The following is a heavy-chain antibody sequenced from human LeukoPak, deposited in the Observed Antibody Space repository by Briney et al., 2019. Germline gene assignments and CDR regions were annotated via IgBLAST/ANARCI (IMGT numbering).Heavy chain of an antibody. CDR2: INPNSGGT. Sequence: GASVKVSCKASGYTFTGYYMHWVRQAPGQGLEWMGRINPNSGGTNYAQKFQGRVTMTRDTSISTAYMELSRLRSDDTAVYYCARDESQQPVLDNWFDPWGQGTLVTVSS. V-gene: IGHV1-2*06. D-gene: IGHD6-13*01. CDR3: ARDESQQPVLDNWFDP. CDR1: GYTFTGYY. J-gene: IGHJ5*02.